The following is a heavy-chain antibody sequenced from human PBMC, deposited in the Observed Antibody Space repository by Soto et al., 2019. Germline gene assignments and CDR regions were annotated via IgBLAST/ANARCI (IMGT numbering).Heavy chain of an antibody. CDR1: GYTFTSYG. J-gene: IGHJ6*02. CDR2: ISAYNGNT. D-gene: IGHD2-2*02. Sequence: GASVRVSCKASGYTFTSYGISWVRQAPGQGLEWMGWISAYNGNTNYAQKLQGRVTMTTDTSTSTAYMELRSLRSDDTAVYYCAREYPIVVVPAAIRRMGMDVSGPVTTVTVSS. CDR3: AREYPIVVVPAAIRRMGMDV. V-gene: IGHV1-18*01.